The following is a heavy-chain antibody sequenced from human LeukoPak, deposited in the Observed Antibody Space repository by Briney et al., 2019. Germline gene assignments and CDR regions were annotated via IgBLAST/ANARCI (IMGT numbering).Heavy chain of an antibody. CDR2: IRYDGSNK. J-gene: IGHJ4*02. CDR3: AKDIAPMYYYDSSGYYGDY. V-gene: IGHV3-30*02. D-gene: IGHD3-22*01. CDR1: GFTFSSYG. Sequence: PGGSLRLSCAASGFTFSSYGMHWVRQAPGKGLEWVAFIRYDGSNKYYADSVKGRFTISRDNPKNTLYLQMNSLRAEDTAVYYCAKDIAPMYYYDSSGYYGDYWGQGTLVTVSS.